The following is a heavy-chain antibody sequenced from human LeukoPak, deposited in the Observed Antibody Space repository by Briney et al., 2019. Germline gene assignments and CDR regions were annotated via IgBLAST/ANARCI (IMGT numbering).Heavy chain of an antibody. CDR3: AKEVRYNWNDEAEDYVDY. Sequence: PGGSLRLSCAASGFTFSSYAMSWVRQAPGKGLEWVSAISGRGGSTYYADSVKGRFTIARDNSKNTMYLQMNSLRAEDTAVYYCAKEVRYNWNDEAEDYVDYWGQGTLVNVSS. J-gene: IGHJ4*02. CDR1: GFTFSSYA. D-gene: IGHD1-1*01. CDR2: ISGRGGST. V-gene: IGHV3-23*01.